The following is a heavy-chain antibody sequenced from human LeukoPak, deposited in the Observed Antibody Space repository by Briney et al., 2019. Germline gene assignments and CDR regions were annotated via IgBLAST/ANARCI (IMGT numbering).Heavy chain of an antibody. D-gene: IGHD3-10*01. CDR2: ISSSGSTI. Sequence: KPGGSLRLSCAASGFTFSDYYMSWIRQAPGKGLEWVSYISSSGSTIYYADSVKGRFTISRDNAKNSLYLQMNSLRAEDTAVYYCARDPSWAWFGELSGYYYGMDVWGQGTTVTVSS. CDR1: GFTFSDYY. V-gene: IGHV3-11*01. J-gene: IGHJ6*02. CDR3: ARDPSWAWFGELSGYYYGMDV.